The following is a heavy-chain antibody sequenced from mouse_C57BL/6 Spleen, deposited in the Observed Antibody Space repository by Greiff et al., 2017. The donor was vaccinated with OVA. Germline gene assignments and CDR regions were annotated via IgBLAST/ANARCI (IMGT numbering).Heavy chain of an antibody. Sequence: QVQLQQPGAELVMPGASVKLSCKASGYTFTSYWMHWVKQRPGQGLEWIGEIDPSDSYTNYNQKFKGKSTLTVDKSSSTAYMQLSSLTSEDSAVYYCARRGGSSWGWYFDVWGTGTTVTVSS. CDR1: GYTFTSYW. CDR3: ARRGGSSWGWYFDV. J-gene: IGHJ1*03. D-gene: IGHD1-1*01. V-gene: IGHV1-69*01. CDR2: IDPSDSYT.